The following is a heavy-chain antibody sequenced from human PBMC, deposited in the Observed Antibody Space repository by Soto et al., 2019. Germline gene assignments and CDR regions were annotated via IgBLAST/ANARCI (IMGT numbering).Heavy chain of an antibody. V-gene: IGHV5-10-1*01. J-gene: IGHJ4*02. CDR1: GYSFAGYW. D-gene: IGHD2-21*01. CDR3: ARLANIFDLDN. Sequence: PGESLKISCKGSGYSFAGYWITWVRQKPGKGLEWMGRIDPSDSQTYYSPSFRGHVTISATKSITTVFLQWSSLRASDTAMYYFARLANIFDLDNWGQGTLVTAPQ. CDR2: IDPSDSQT.